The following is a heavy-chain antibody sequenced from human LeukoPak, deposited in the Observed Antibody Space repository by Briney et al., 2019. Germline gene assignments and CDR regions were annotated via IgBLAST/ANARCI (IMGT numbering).Heavy chain of an antibody. J-gene: IGHJ4*02. CDR3: ARVGSTWSYFDY. CDR2: MSGSSNYI. CDR1: GFTFSGCS. V-gene: IGHV3-21*01. Sequence: GGSLRLSWAASGFTFSGCSMNWVRQAPGKGLEWVSFMSGSSNYIYYADSVKGRFTISRDNAKNSLYLRMNRLRAEDTAVYYSARVGSTWSYFDYWGQGTLVTVSS. D-gene: IGHD6-13*01.